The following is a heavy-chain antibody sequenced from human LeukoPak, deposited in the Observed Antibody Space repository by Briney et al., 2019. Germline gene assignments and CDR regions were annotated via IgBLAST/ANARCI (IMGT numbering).Heavy chain of an antibody. J-gene: IGHJ4*02. D-gene: IGHD3-10*01. V-gene: IGHV3-23*01. CDR3: AKDQAMVRGVPLPGQPHSFDY. CDR2: ISGSGGST. Sequence: GGSLRLSCAASGITFSSYAMSWVRQAPGKGLEWVSAISGSGGSTYYADSVKGRFTIARENSKNTLYLQMNSLRAEDTAVYYCAKDQAMVRGVPLPGQPHSFDYWGQGTLVTVSS. CDR1: GITFSSYA.